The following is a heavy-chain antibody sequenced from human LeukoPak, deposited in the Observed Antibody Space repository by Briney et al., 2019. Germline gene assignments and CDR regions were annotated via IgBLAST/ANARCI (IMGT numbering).Heavy chain of an antibody. CDR2: IYYSGST. D-gene: IGHD6-13*01. CDR1: GGSISS. Sequence: SETLSLTCTVSGGSISSFYWSWFYWSWIRQPPGKGLEWIGYIYYSGSTNYNPSLKSRVTISVDTSKNQFSLKLSSVTAADTAVYYCARAYSSSWLNFDYWGQGTLVTVSS. J-gene: IGHJ4*02. CDR3: ARAYSSSWLNFDY. V-gene: IGHV4-61*08.